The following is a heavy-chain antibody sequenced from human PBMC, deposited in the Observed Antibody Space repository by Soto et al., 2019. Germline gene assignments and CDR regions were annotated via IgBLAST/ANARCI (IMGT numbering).Heavy chain of an antibody. Sequence: GGSLRLSRAASGVTFSNYTMSWVRQALGKGLEWASGISGSGGSTYYADSVKGRFTISRDNSKNTLYLQMNSLRAEDTAVYYCAKRPNYYDSSATQTWAFDYWGQGTLVHVSS. CDR2: ISGSGGST. D-gene: IGHD3-22*01. V-gene: IGHV3-23*01. CDR3: AKRPNYYDSSATQTWAFDY. CDR1: GVTFSNYT. J-gene: IGHJ4*02.